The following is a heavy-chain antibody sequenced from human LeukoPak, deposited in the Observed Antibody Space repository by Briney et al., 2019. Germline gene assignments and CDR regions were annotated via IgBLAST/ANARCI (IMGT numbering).Heavy chain of an antibody. CDR2: ISSSGSTK. CDR1: GFTFSNAW. D-gene: IGHD2-15*01. CDR3: ARVLRYCSGGNCYSGGLGYMDV. Sequence: GGSLRLSCAASGFTFSNAWMTWVRQAPGKGLEWVSYISSSGSTKYYADSVKGRFTISRDNAKNSLFLQMNSLRAEDTAVYYCARVLRYCSGGNCYSGGLGYMDVWGKGTTVTISS. V-gene: IGHV3-11*01. J-gene: IGHJ6*03.